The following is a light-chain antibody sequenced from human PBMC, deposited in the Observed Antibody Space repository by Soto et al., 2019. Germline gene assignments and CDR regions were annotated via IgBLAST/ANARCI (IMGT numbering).Light chain of an antibody. V-gene: IGKV3-20*01. J-gene: IGKJ2*01. Sequence: EIVLTQSPGTLSLSPGERATLSCRASQSVSSSYLAWYQQKPGQAPRLLIYGASSRATGIPDRFSGSGSGKDFPLTISRLEPEDSAVYYCQQYGSSPLMYTFGQGTKLEIK. CDR2: GAS. CDR1: QSVSSSY. CDR3: QQYGSSPLMYT.